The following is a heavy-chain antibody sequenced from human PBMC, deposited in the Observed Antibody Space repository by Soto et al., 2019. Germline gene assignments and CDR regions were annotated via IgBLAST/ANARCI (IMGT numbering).Heavy chain of an antibody. V-gene: IGHV4-61*01. CDR2: IHYSGST. J-gene: IGHJ5*02. CDR3: ARRRIPQTWFDP. D-gene: IGHD2-21*01. Sequence: QVQLQESGPGLVKPSETLSLTCTVSGGSVSSGSHYWSWIRQPPGKGLEWIGYIHYSGSTKYNPSLKSRVTISVDTSKNQFSLKLSSVTAADTAVYYGARRRIPQTWFDPWGQGTLVTVSS. CDR1: GGSVSSGSHY.